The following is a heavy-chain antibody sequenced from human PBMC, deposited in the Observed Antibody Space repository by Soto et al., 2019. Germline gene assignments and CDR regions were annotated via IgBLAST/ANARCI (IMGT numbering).Heavy chain of an antibody. V-gene: IGHV3-53*01. CDR1: GFTVSSNY. J-gene: IGHJ4*02. D-gene: IGHD3-3*01. CDR2: IYSGGST. CDR3: ARVGYDFWSGYPPYYFDY. Sequence: PGGSLRLSCAASGFTVSSNYMSWVRQAPGKGLEWVSVIYSGGSTYYADSVKGRFTISRDNSKNTLYLQMNSLRAEDTAVYYCARVGYDFWSGYPPYYFDYWGQGTLVTV.